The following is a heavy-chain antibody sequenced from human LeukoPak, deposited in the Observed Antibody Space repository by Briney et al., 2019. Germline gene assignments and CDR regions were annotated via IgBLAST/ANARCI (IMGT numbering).Heavy chain of an antibody. CDR2: ISYDGSNK. CDR1: GFTFSSYA. CDR3: ARSQWHY. D-gene: IGHD6-19*01. Sequence: GGSLRLSCAASGFTFSSYAMHWVRQAPGKGLEWVAVISYDGSNKYYADSVKGRFTISRDSSKNTLYLQMNSLRAEDTAVYYCARSQWHYWGQGTLVTVSS. J-gene: IGHJ4*02. V-gene: IGHV3-30*04.